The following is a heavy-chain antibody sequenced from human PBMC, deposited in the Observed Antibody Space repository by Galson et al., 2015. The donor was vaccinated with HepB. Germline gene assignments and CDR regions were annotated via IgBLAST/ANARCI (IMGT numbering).Heavy chain of an antibody. CDR1: GFSLSTSGMC. Sequence: PALVKPTQTLTLTCTFSGFSLSTSGMCVSWIRQPPGKALEWLALIDWDDDKYYSTSLKTRLTISKDTSKNQVVLTMTNMDPVDTATYYCARIMLCMLSWTHDYWGQGTLVTVSS. J-gene: IGHJ4*02. V-gene: IGHV2-70*01. CDR3: ARIMLCMLSWTHDY. CDR2: IDWDDDK. D-gene: IGHD2-8*01.